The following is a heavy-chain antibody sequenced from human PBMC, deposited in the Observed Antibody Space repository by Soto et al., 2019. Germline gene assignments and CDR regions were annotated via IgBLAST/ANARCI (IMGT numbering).Heavy chain of an antibody. CDR1: GFTVSSNY. Sequence: EVQLVESGGGLIQPGGSLRLSCAASGFTVSSNYMSWVRQAPGKGLEWVSVIYSGGDTYCADSVKGRFTISRDNSKNTLYLQMNSLGAEDTAVYYCARNYYDSGGGFDYWGQGTLVTVSS. D-gene: IGHD3-22*01. CDR2: IYSGGDT. J-gene: IGHJ4*02. CDR3: ARNYYDSGGGFDY. V-gene: IGHV3-53*01.